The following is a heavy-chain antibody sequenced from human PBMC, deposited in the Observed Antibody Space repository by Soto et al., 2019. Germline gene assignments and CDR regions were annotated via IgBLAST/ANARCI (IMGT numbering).Heavy chain of an antibody. J-gene: IGHJ4*02. V-gene: IGHV1-46*01. CDR2: INPSSGST. Sequence: QVQLVQSGAEVKKPGASVKVSCKASGYTFTNYYIHWVRQAPGQGLEWMGIINPSSGSTTYAQEYQGRVTMTRDTSKSTFYMEVSSLRSEDTAVYYCARGGGTDSFDYWGQGSLVTVSS. CDR3: ARGGGTDSFDY. CDR1: GYTFTNYY. D-gene: IGHD2-8*02.